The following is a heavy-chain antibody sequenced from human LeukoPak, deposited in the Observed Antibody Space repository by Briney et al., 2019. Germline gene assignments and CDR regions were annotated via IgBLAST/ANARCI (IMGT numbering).Heavy chain of an antibody. D-gene: IGHD6-13*01. CDR3: ARSSSWYVHYYYYGMDV. V-gene: IGHV4-59*08. J-gene: IGHJ6*02. Sequence: SETLSLTCTVSGGSISSYYWSWIRQPPGKGLEWIGYIYYSGSTNYNPSLKSRVTISVDTSKNQFSLKLSSVTAADTAVYYCARSSSWYVHYYYYGMDVWGQGTTVTVSS. CDR1: GGSISSYY. CDR2: IYYSGST.